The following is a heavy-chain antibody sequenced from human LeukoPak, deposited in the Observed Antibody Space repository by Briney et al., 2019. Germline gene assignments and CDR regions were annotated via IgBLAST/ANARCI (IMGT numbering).Heavy chain of an antibody. CDR2: ISSSGGST. Sequence: PGGSLRLSCAASGFTFSSYAMSWVRQAPGKGLEWVSAISSSGGSTYFADSVKGRFTISRDNSKNTLDLQMNSLRAEDTAVYYCAKAPYESTVYYYYDYWGQGTLVTVSS. CDR3: AKAPYESTVYYYYDY. V-gene: IGHV3-23*01. D-gene: IGHD3-22*01. J-gene: IGHJ4*02. CDR1: GFTFSSYA.